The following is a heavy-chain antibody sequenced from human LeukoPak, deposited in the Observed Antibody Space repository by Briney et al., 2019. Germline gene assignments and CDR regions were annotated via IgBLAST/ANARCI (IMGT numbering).Heavy chain of an antibody. J-gene: IGHJ4*02. CDR3: ARGSRRHYDGSGFYFGEFDY. CDR1: DDSIKSHF. D-gene: IGHD3-22*01. CDR2: VYYSGSG. V-gene: IGHV4-59*11. Sequence: SETLSLTCTVSDDSIKSHFWTWIRQPPGKGLEWIGYVYYSGSGSSNPSLKSRLTMSVDTSKSQFYLNLNSVTTADTAMYYCARGSRRHYDGSGFYFGEFDYWGQGILVTVSS.